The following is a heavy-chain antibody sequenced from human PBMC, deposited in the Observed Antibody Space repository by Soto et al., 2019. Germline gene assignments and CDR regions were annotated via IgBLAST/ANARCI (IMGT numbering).Heavy chain of an antibody. CDR3: TRGYCSSTSCYGSLAPSYYYMDV. CDR2: IRSKAYGGTT. CDR1: GFTFGDYA. D-gene: IGHD2-2*01. J-gene: IGHJ6*03. V-gene: IGHV3-49*03. Sequence: GGSLRLSCTASGFTFGDYAMSWFRQAPGKGLEWVGFIRSKAYGGTTEYAASVKGRFTISRDDSKSIAYLQMNSLKTEDTAVYYCTRGYCSSTSCYGSLAPSYYYMDVWGKGTTVTVSS.